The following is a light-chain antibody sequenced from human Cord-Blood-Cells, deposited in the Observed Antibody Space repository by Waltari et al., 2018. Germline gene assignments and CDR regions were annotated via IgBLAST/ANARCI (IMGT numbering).Light chain of an antibody. Sequence: EIVLTKSPATLSVSPGEPATPSCRGSQSVSSHLAWYQQKPGQAPRLLIYGASTMASGVPARFSGSGSGTDFTLTISSLQSEDFAVYYCQQYNNWPYTFGQGTKLEIK. J-gene: IGKJ2*01. CDR3: QQYNNWPYT. CDR2: GAS. V-gene: IGKV3-15*01. CDR1: QSVSSH.